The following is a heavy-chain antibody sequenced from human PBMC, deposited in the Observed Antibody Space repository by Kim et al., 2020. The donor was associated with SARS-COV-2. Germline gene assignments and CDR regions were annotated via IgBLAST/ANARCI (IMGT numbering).Heavy chain of an antibody. CDR3: AREGQYDILTGSGPITLKEGNWFDP. D-gene: IGHD3-9*01. V-gene: IGHV4-31*03. Sequence: SETLSLTCTVSGGSISSGGYYWSWIRQHPGKGLEWIGYIYYSGSTYYNPSLKSRVTISVDTSKNQFSLKLSSVTAADTAVYYCAREGQYDILTGSGPITLKEGNWFDPWGQGTLVTVSS. J-gene: IGHJ5*02. CDR1: GGSISSGGYY. CDR2: IYYSGST.